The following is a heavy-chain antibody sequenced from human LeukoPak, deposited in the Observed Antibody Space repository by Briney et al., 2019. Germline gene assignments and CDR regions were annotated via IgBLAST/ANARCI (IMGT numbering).Heavy chain of an antibody. D-gene: IGHD6-19*01. CDR2: MSSSSSTI. V-gene: IGHV3-48*02. J-gene: IGHJ4*02. Sequence: PGGSLRLSCAASGFTFSSCSMNWVRQAPGKGLEWVSYMSSSSSTIYYADSVKGRFTISRDNAKNSLHLQMNSLRDEDTAVYYCARDPSSAVAGYFDYWGQGTLVTVSS. CDR1: GFTFSSCS. CDR3: ARDPSSAVAGYFDY.